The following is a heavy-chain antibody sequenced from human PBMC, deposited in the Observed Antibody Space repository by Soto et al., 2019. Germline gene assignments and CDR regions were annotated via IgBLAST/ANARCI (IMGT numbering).Heavy chain of an antibody. CDR3: AKDGIGYCISTSCYSVDY. J-gene: IGHJ4*02. D-gene: IGHD2-2*01. CDR1: GFTFSSYA. Sequence: EVQLLESGGGLVQPGGSLRLSCAASGFTFSSYAMSWVRQAPGKGLEWVLAISGSGGSTDYADSVKGRFTISRDNSKNTLYLQMNSLRAEDTAVYYCAKDGIGYCISTSCYSVDYWGQGTLVTVSS. V-gene: IGHV3-23*01. CDR2: ISGSGGST.